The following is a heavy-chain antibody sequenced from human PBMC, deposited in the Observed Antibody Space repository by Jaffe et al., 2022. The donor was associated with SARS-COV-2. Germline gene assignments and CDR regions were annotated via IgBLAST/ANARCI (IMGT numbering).Heavy chain of an antibody. CDR3: AKDLEVAAPLVADAFDI. CDR1: GFTFSSYA. V-gene: IGHV3-23*01. Sequence: EVQLLESGGGLVQPGGSLRLSCAASGFTFSSYAMSWVRQAPGKGLEWVSAISGSGGSTYYADSVKGRFTISRDNSKNTLYLQMNSLRAEDTAVYYCAKDLEVAAPLVADAFDIWGQGTMVTVSS. CDR2: ISGSGGST. D-gene: IGHD6-19*01. J-gene: IGHJ3*02.